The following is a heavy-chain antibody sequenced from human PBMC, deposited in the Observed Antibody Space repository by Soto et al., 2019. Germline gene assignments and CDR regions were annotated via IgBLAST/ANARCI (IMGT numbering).Heavy chain of an antibody. J-gene: IGHJ6*02. D-gene: IGHD2-8*01. CDR3: AKNGHPPYYYYGMDV. CDR1: GYTFTRYG. V-gene: IGHV1-18*01. CDR2: ISGYNGDT. Sequence: QGQLVQSGAEVKKPGASVKVSCKASGYTFTRYGISWVRQAPGQGLEWMGRISGYNGDTNYAQKFEGRVTMTVDTSTTTAFMELTSLTSDDRAVYYCAKNGHPPYYYYGMDVWGQGTTVTVSS.